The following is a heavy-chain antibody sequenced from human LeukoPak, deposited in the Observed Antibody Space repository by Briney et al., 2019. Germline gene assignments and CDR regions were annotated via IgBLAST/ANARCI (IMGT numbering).Heavy chain of an antibody. D-gene: IGHD6-19*01. CDR2: IYSGGST. Sequence: GGSLRLSCAASGFTVSSNYMSWVRQAPGKGLEWVSVIYSGGSTYYADSVKGRFTISRDNSKNTLYLQMNSLRAEDTAVYYCARALQEKYSSGWDAFYYYYYMDVWGKGTTVTISS. CDR1: GFTVSSNY. CDR3: ARALQEKYSSGWDAFYYYYYMDV. J-gene: IGHJ6*03. V-gene: IGHV3-53*01.